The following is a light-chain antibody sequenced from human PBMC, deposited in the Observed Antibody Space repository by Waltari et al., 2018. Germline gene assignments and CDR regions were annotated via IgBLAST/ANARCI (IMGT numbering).Light chain of an antibody. CDR1: QGISSS. CDR2: DAS. Sequence: AIQLTQSPSSLSASVGDRVTIACRASQGISSSLAWYQQTPGKAPNLLIYDASSLESGVPSRFSGSGSGTDFTLTISSLQPEDFATYYCQQFNNYPLTVGGGTKVEI. J-gene: IGKJ4*01. V-gene: IGKV1D-13*01. CDR3: QQFNNYPLT.